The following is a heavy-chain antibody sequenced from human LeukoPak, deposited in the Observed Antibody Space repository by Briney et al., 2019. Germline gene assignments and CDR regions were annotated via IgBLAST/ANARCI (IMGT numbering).Heavy chain of an antibody. V-gene: IGHV3-7*01. J-gene: IGHJ4*02. CDR1: GFTFSNYW. D-gene: IGHD1/OR15-1a*01. CDR2: IKQDESEE. Sequence: GGSLRLSCAASGFTFSNYWMSWVRQAPGKGLEWVANIKQDESEENYVDSVRGRFTISRDNAKNSLYLQMNSLRAEDTAVYYCARNKRGDYWGQGTLITVSS. CDR3: ARNKRGDY.